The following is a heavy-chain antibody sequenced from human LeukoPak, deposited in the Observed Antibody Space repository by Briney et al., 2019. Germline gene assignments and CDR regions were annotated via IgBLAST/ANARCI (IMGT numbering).Heavy chain of an antibody. V-gene: IGHV3-21*01. CDR1: GFTFSTYS. J-gene: IGHJ4*02. D-gene: IGHD2-21*02. CDR3: ARGGGDIPIDY. Sequence: GGSLRLSCAASGFTFSTYSMNWVRQAPGKWLEWVSSISSRSYIYYTDAVKGRFTISRDNARNSLYLQMNSRRAEDTALYYCARGGGDIPIDYWGQGTLVTVSS. CDR2: ISSRSYI.